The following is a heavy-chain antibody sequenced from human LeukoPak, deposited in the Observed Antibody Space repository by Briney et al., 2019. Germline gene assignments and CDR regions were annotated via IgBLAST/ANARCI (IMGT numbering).Heavy chain of an antibody. Sequence: GGSLRLSCAASGFTFPSYAMAWVRQAPGKGLEWVSSISSSGTNTYYADSVRGRFTISRDNSKNTLYLQMNSLRAEDTAVYYCAKTRYGDYDYWGQGTLVTVSS. J-gene: IGHJ4*02. V-gene: IGHV3-23*01. CDR1: GFTFPSYA. CDR2: ISSSGTNT. D-gene: IGHD4-17*01. CDR3: AKTRYGDYDY.